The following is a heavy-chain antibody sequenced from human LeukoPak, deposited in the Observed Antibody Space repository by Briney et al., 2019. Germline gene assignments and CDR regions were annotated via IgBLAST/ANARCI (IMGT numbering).Heavy chain of an antibody. D-gene: IGHD6-19*01. CDR3: ARDIAVAGRAFDP. V-gene: IGHV4-61*02. CDR2: ISSSGST. J-gene: IGHJ5*02. Sequence: SQTLSLTCTVSGDSISSGDYYWSWIRQPAGKGLEWIGRISSSGSTNYNPSLKSRVTISVDTSKNQFSLKLSSVTAADTAVYYCARDIAVAGRAFDPWGQGTLVTVSS. CDR1: GDSISSGDYY.